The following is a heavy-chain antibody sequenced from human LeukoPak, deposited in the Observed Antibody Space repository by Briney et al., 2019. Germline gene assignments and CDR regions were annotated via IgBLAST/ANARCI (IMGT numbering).Heavy chain of an antibody. J-gene: IGHJ4*02. Sequence: GGSLRLSCAASGFIFSSYAMNWVRQAPGEGLEWVSSISSSSTYIYYADSVKGRFTISRDNAKNSLYLQMNSLRAEDTAVYYCAITRDGSYSNFDNWGQGTLVTASS. D-gene: IGHD3-10*01. CDR3: AITRDGSYSNFDN. CDR1: GFIFSSYA. V-gene: IGHV3-21*01. CDR2: ISSSSTYI.